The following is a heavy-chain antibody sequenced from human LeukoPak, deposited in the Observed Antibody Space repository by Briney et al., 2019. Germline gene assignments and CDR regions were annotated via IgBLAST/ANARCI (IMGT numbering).Heavy chain of an antibody. D-gene: IGHD1-26*01. V-gene: IGHV4-39*01. CDR2: IYYSGST. CDR1: GGSISSSSYY. J-gene: IGHJ6*04. CDR3: ARLHGLWGQWDSSHMDV. Sequence: SETLSLTCTVSGGSISSSSYYWGWIRQPPGKGLEWIGGIYYSGSTYYNPSLKSRVTISVDTSKNQSSLKLSSVTAADTAVYYCARLHGLWGQWDSSHMDVWGKGTTVTVSS.